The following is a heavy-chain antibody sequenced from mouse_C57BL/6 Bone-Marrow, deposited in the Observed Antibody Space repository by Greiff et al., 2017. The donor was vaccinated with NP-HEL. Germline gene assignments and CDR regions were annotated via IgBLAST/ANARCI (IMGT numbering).Heavy chain of an antibody. Sequence: LQQSGAELVRPGASVKMSCKASGYTFTSYNMHWVKQTPRQGLEWIGAIYPGNGDTSYNQKFKGKATLTVDKSSSTAYMQLSSLTSEDSAVYFCARSITTGVARGFDYWGQGTTLTVSS. CDR1: GYTFTSYN. J-gene: IGHJ2*01. V-gene: IGHV1-12*01. D-gene: IGHD1-1*01. CDR2: IYPGNGDT. CDR3: ARSITTGVARGFDY.